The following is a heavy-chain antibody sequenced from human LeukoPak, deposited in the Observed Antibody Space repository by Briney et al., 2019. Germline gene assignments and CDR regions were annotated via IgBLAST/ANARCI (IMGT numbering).Heavy chain of an antibody. Sequence: PSETLSLTCTVSGGSISSYYWSWIRQPAGKGLEWIGRIYTSGSTNYNPSLKSRVTMSVDTSKNQFSLKLSSVTAADTAVYYCARGIVSGYYYYDAFDIWGQGTMVTVSS. D-gene: IGHD3-22*01. J-gene: IGHJ3*02. CDR2: IYTSGST. V-gene: IGHV4-4*07. CDR1: GGSISSYY. CDR3: ARGIVSGYYYYDAFDI.